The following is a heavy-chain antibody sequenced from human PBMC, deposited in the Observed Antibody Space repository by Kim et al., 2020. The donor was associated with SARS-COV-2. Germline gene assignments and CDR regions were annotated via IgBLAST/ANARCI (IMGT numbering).Heavy chain of an antibody. CDR2: ISGIGGST. Sequence: GGSLRLSCAASGFPFRSSSIRWVRHAPGNGLEWVSAISGIGGSTYYADSVKGRFTISRDNSKNTLYLQMNSLRAEDTAVYYCATSRGPMDYYFDYWGQGTLVTVSS. J-gene: IGHJ4*02. CDR3: ATSRGPMDYYFDY. V-gene: IGHV3-23*01. CDR1: GFPFRSSS. D-gene: IGHD3-10*01.